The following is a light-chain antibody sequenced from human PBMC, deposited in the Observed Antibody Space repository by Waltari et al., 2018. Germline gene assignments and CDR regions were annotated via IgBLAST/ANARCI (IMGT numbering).Light chain of an antibody. CDR1: QGIDNF. CDR2: GAF. J-gene: IGKJ1*01. CDR3: QRYGSVPRT. Sequence: QMTQSPSSLSASVGDRVTITCRSSQGIDNFLAWYQQKPGKAPRLLIYGAFTLQSGAPSLVSGSMSGTDFTLTISDLQPDDVATYYCQRYGSVPRTFGQGTKVEI. V-gene: IGKV1-27*01.